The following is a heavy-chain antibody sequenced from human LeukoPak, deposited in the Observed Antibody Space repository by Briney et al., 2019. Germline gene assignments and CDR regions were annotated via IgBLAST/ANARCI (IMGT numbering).Heavy chain of an antibody. J-gene: IGHJ4*02. Sequence: GGSLRLSCAASGFTFSSYGMSWVRQAPGKGLEWVSAISGSGGSTYYADSVKGRFTISRDNSKNTLYLQMNSLRAEDTAVYYCAKDRSSRILFLSGIDYWGQGTLVTVSS. V-gene: IGHV3-23*01. CDR3: AKDRSSRILFLSGIDY. CDR2: ISGSGGST. D-gene: IGHD3-3*01. CDR1: GFTFSSYG.